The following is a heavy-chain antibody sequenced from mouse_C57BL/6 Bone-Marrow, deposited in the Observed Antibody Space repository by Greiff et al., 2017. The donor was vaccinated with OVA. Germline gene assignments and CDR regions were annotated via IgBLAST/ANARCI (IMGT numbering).Heavy chain of an antibody. CDR3: ARLGSDYGSSYAMDY. D-gene: IGHD1-1*01. CDR1: GYTFTDPT. Sequence: VQLQPSDAELVKPGASVKISCKVSGYTFTDPTIHWMKQRPEPGLEWIGYIYPRAGSTKYNEKFKGKATLTADKSSSTAYMQLNSLTSEDSAVYFCARLGSDYGSSYAMDYWGQGTSVTVSS. CDR2: IYPRAGST. J-gene: IGHJ4*01. V-gene: IGHV1-78*01.